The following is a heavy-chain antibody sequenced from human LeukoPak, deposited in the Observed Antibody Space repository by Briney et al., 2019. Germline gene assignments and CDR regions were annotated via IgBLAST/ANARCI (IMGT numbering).Heavy chain of an antibody. Sequence: SETLSLTCSVSGGSIRSTTYYWGWIRQPPGKGLEWIGSIYYSGNTYYSPSLMSRVTISVDTSKNQFPLILRSVTAADTAVYYCARAPHFFDTSGSRYYFDYWGQGALVTVSS. V-gene: IGHV4-39*06. D-gene: IGHD3-22*01. J-gene: IGHJ4*02. CDR3: ARAPHFFDTSGSRYYFDY. CDR2: IYYSGNT. CDR1: GGSIRSTTYY.